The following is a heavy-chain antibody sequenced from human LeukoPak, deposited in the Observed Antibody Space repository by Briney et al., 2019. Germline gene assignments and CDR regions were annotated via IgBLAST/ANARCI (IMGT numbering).Heavy chain of an antibody. V-gene: IGHV4-39*07. Sequence: SETLSLTCTVSGGSITTSGYYWGWIRQPPGKGLEYFASIDSSGNAYNPSLQSRVTISADTSKNQFSLKLSSVTAADTAVYYCTRDRGQWLVDYWGQGTLVTVSS. CDR3: TRDRGQWLVDY. CDR2: IDSSGNA. J-gene: IGHJ4*02. CDR1: GGSITTSGYY. D-gene: IGHD6-19*01.